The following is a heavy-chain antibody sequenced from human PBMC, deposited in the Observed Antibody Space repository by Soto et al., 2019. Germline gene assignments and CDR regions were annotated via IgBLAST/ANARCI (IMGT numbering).Heavy chain of an antibody. CDR2: IYYSGST. D-gene: IGHD3-22*01. V-gene: IGHV4-31*03. CDR3: ARDGNPYYYDSSGPFDI. J-gene: IGHJ3*02. Sequence: QVQLQESGPGLVKPSQTLSLTCTVSGGSISSGGYYWSWIRQHPGKGLEWIGYIYYSGSTYYNPSLKRRVTISVDTSKNQFSLKLSSVTAADTAVYYCARDGNPYYYDSSGPFDIWGQGTMVTVSS. CDR1: GGSISSGGYY.